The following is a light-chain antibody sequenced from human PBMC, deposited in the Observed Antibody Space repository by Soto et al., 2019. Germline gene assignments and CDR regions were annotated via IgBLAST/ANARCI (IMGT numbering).Light chain of an antibody. J-gene: IGKJ2*01. CDR2: AAS. Sequence: EIVMTQSPATLSVSPGERATLSCRASQSVSNDLAWYQQKPGQAPRLLIYAASTRATGIPARFSGSGSGTEFTLTISSLQSEDFALYYCQQYPGWPPYTFGQGTKLEIK. V-gene: IGKV3-15*01. CDR1: QSVSND. CDR3: QQYPGWPPYT.